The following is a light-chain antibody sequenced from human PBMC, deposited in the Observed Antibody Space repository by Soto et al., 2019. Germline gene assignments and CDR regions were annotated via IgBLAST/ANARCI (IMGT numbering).Light chain of an antibody. J-gene: IGLJ1*01. CDR3: AAWDDSLSSYV. CDR1: SSNIGSNY. CDR2: RKN. Sequence: QSVLTQPPSASGTPGQRVTISCSGSSSNIGSNYVYWYQQFPGTAPKLLIYRKNQRPSGVPDRFSGSRSGTSASLAISGLRPEDEADYYCAAWDDSLSSYVFGIGTKVTVL. V-gene: IGLV1-47*01.